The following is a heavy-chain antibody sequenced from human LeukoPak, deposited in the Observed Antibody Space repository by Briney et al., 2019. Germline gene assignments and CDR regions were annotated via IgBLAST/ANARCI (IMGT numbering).Heavy chain of an antibody. CDR2: IYYSGST. J-gene: IGHJ5*02. CDR3: ARQDVLRFLEWDP. V-gene: IGHV4-39*01. Sequence: PSETLSLTCTVSGGSISSSSYYWGWIRQPPGKGLEWIGSIYYSGSTYYNPSLKSRVTISVDTSKNQFSLKLSSVTAADTAVYYCARQDVLRFLEWDPWGQGTLVTVSS. D-gene: IGHD3-3*01. CDR1: GGSISSSSYY.